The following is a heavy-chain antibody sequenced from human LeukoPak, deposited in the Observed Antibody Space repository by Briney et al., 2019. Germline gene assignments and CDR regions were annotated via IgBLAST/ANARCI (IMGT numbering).Heavy chain of an antibody. J-gene: IGHJ4*02. Sequence: PSETLSLTCTVSGGSINSYYWSWIRQPPGKGLEWIAYIYYSGSTSYNPSLKSRVTISVDTSKNQFSLKLNSVTAADTAMYYCARLFHPALSGNYRFDYWGQGTLVTVSS. D-gene: IGHD1-26*01. CDR1: GGSINSYY. V-gene: IGHV4-59*01. CDR3: ARLFHPALSGNYRFDY. CDR2: IYYSGST.